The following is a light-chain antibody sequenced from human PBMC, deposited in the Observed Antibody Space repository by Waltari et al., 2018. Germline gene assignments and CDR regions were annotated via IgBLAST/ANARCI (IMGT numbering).Light chain of an antibody. CDR2: KEA. Sequence: QSVLTQPPSASGTPGQRVTISCSGSSSNIGRNTVNWYRQLPGTAPKLLIDKEAPRPPEVPSRFSGSTSGTSASLAISGLQSEDEADYYCAAWDDSLNGPVFGSGTEVNVL. CDR3: AAWDDSLNGPV. J-gene: IGLJ1*01. CDR1: SSNIGRNT. V-gene: IGLV1-44*01.